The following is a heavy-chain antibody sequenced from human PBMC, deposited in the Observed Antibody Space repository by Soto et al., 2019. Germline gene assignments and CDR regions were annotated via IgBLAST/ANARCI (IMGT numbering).Heavy chain of an antibody. Sequence: VGSLRLSCAASGFTFSSYSMNWVRQAPGKGLEWVSSISSSSSYIYYADSVKGRFTISRDNAKNSLYLQMNSLRAEDTAVYYCASATVVSYYYFDYWGQGTLVTVSS. CDR3: ASATVVSYYYFDY. CDR2: ISSSSSYI. J-gene: IGHJ4*02. D-gene: IGHD2-15*01. CDR1: GFTFSSYS. V-gene: IGHV3-21*01.